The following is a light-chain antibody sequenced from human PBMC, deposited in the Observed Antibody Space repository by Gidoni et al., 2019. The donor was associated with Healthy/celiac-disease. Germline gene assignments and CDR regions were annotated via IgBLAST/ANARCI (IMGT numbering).Light chain of an antibody. Sequence: IQLTQSPSSLSASVGDRVTITCRDSQGISSYLAWYQQKPGKAPKLLIYAASTLQSGVPSRFSGSGSGTDFTLTISSLQPEDFATYYCQQLNSYPRITFXQXTRLEIK. CDR2: AAS. CDR3: QQLNSYPRIT. V-gene: IGKV1-9*01. J-gene: IGKJ5*01. CDR1: QGISSY.